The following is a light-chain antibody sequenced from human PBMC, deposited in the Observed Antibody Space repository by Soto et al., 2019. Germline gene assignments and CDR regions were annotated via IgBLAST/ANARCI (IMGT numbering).Light chain of an antibody. CDR1: QSVSTY. Sequence: EIVLTQSPATLSLSPGERATLSCRASQSVSTYLAWYQQKPGQAPRLLIYDASHRATGIPARFSGSGSGTAFSLIISSLEPEDFAVYYCQQRSNWPYTFGHGTKLEIK. CDR3: QQRSNWPYT. J-gene: IGKJ2*01. V-gene: IGKV3-11*01. CDR2: DAS.